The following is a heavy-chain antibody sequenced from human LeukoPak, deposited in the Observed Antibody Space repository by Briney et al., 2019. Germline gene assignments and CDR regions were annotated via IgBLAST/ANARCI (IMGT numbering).Heavy chain of an antibody. Sequence: SETLSLTCAVYGGSFSGYYWSWIRQPPGKGLEWIGEINHSGSTNYNPSLKSRVTISVDTSKNQFSLKLSSVTAADTAVYYCARGQRIAVAGSSLMGNWFDPWGQGTLVTVSS. V-gene: IGHV4-34*01. J-gene: IGHJ5*02. CDR1: GGSFSGYY. CDR3: ARGQRIAVAGSSLMGNWFDP. CDR2: INHSGST. D-gene: IGHD6-13*01.